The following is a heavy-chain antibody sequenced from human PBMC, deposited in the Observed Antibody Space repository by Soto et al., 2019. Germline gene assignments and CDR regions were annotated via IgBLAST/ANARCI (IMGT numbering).Heavy chain of an antibody. V-gene: IGHV1-18*01. CDR2: ISAYNGNT. CDR1: GYTFTSYG. J-gene: IGHJ6*02. D-gene: IGHD4-17*01. CDR3: ARYHGDYYYLYGMDV. Sequence: QVQLEQSGAEVKKTGASEKVSCKASGYTFTSYGISWVRQAPGQGLEWMGWISAYNGNTNYAQKLQGRVTMTTDTSTSTAYMELRSLRSDDTAVYYCARYHGDYYYLYGMDVWGQGTTVTVSS.